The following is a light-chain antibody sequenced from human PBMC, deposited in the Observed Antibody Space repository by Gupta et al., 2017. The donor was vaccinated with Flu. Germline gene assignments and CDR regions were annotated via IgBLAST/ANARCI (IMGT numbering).Light chain of an antibody. CDR2: DVT. CDR3: SSHAGRVTWV. V-gene: IGLV2-11*01. Sequence: QSAPTQPRSVSGSPGQSVTISCTGTSNDVGGYNRVPWYEQRPGKAPKLILYDVTERPSGVPGRFSGSKSGNTASLTISGLQADDEADYYCSSHAGRVTWVFGTGTTVTVL. CDR1: SNDVGGYNR. J-gene: IGLJ1*01.